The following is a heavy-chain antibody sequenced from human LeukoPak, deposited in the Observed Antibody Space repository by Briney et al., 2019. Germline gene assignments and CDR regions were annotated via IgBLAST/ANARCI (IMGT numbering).Heavy chain of an antibody. CDR3: ARSLLDYYYGMDV. V-gene: IGHV4-61*08. CDR2: VSYSGST. D-gene: IGHD2-15*01. Sequence: SETLSLTCTVSGGSISSGDYYWSWVRQPPGKGLEWIGYVSYSGSTDYNPSLKSRVIISIDTSKNQFSLKLSSVTAADTAVYYCARSLLDYYYGMDVWGQGTTVTVSS. CDR1: GGSISSGDYY. J-gene: IGHJ6*02.